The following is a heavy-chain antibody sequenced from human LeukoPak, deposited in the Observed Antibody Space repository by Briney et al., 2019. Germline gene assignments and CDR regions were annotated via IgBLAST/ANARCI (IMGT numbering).Heavy chain of an antibody. CDR2: ISWNSGSI. CDR1: GFTFDDYA. D-gene: IGHD2-15*01. J-gene: IGHJ4*02. CDR3: AKGAWYYSFDY. Sequence: GGSLRLSCAASGFTFDDYAMHWVRQAPGEGLEWVSGISWNSGSIGYADSVKGRFTISRDNAKNSLYLQMNSLRAEDTALYYCAKGAWYYSFDYWGQGTLVTVSS. V-gene: IGHV3-9*01.